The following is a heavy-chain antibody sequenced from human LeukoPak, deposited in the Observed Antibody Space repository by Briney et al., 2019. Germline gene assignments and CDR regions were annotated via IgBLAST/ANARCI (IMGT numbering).Heavy chain of an antibody. J-gene: IGHJ5*02. CDR3: ARGYRFTPPPWVGGNNWFDP. V-gene: IGHV1-69*05. CDR1: GGTFSSYA. D-gene: IGHD3-16*01. CDR2: IIPIFGTA. Sequence: ASVKVSCKASGGTFSSYAISWVRQAPGQGLEWMGGIIPIFGTANYAQKFQGRVTITTDESTSTAYMELSSLRSEDTAAYYWARGYRFTPPPWVGGNNWFDPWGQGTLVTVSS.